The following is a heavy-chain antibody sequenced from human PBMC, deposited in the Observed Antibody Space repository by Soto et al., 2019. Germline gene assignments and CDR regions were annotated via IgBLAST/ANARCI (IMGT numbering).Heavy chain of an antibody. J-gene: IGHJ4*02. CDR1: GYTFTSYA. CDR3: ARHLMDYDILTGYYMGYYFDY. V-gene: IGHV1-3*01. CDR2: INAGNGNT. D-gene: IGHD3-9*01. Sequence: QVQLVQSGAEVKKPGASVKVSCKASGYTFTSYAMHWVRQAPGQRLEWMGWINAGNGNTIYSKKFQGRVTITRDTTASTAYMELSSLRSEDTAVYYCARHLMDYDILTGYYMGYYFDYWGQGTLVTVSS.